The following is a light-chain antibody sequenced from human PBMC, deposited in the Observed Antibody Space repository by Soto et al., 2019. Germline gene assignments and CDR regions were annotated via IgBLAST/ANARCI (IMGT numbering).Light chain of an antibody. Sequence: DIQMTQSPSSLSASVGDRVTITCRASQSISSYLNWYQQKPGKAPKLLIYAASSLQSGVPSRFSGSASGTDFTLTISSLQPEDFATYYCQQSYSTPYTFGLGTNLEIK. J-gene: IGKJ2*01. V-gene: IGKV1-39*01. CDR2: AAS. CDR1: QSISSY. CDR3: QQSYSTPYT.